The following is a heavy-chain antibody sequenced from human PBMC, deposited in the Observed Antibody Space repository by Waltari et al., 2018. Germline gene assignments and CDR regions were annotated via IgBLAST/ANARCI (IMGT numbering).Heavy chain of an antibody. CDR1: GGSISSHY. V-gene: IGHV4-59*11. CDR3: ARDTAAAAFDY. CDR2: VYYSGST. J-gene: IGHJ4*02. D-gene: IGHD6-13*01. Sequence: QVQLQESGPGLVKPSETLSLTCTVSGGSISSHYWSWIRQPPGKGLEWIGYVYYSGSTNYNPSLKSRVTISVDTSKNQFSLKLSSVTAADTAVYYCARDTAAAAFDYWGQGTLVTVSS.